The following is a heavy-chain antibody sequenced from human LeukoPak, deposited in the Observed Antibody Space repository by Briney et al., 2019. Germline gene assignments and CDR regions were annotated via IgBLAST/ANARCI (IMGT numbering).Heavy chain of an antibody. Sequence: GGPLRLSCAASGFTISNYFMHWVRQGPGKGLVWVSRINSDGSDINYADSVKGRFTISRDNAKNTLYLQMNSLRDEDTAVYYCARHIAAAAFDPWGQGTLVTVSS. V-gene: IGHV3-74*01. D-gene: IGHD6-13*01. J-gene: IGHJ5*02. CDR2: INSDGSDI. CDR3: ARHIAAAAFDP. CDR1: GFTISNYF.